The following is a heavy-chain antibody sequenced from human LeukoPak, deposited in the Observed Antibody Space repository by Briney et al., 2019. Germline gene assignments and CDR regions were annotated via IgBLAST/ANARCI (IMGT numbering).Heavy chain of an antibody. Sequence: PGGSLRLSCVGSGFTFSSYEMNWVRQAPGKGLEWVSYISSSGSTIYYADSVKGRFTISRDNAKNSLYLQMNSLRAEDTAVYYCAKGQPRTGYRPKDFDYWGQGTLVTVSS. CDR2: ISSSGSTI. D-gene: IGHD3/OR15-3a*01. J-gene: IGHJ4*02. CDR1: GFTFSSYE. CDR3: AKGQPRTGYRPKDFDY. V-gene: IGHV3-48*03.